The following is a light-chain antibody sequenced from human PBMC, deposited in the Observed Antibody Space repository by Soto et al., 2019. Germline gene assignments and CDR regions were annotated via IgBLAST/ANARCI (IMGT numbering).Light chain of an antibody. CDR1: QTISSW. CDR2: AAS. Sequence: IQLTQSPSSLSASVGDRVTITCRASQTISSWLAWYQQKPGKAPKLLIYAASNLQSGVPSRFTGSGSGTDFTLTISSLQPEDFAHYYCQQSDSTPRTFGQGTKVDIK. V-gene: IGKV1-39*01. CDR3: QQSDSTPRT. J-gene: IGKJ1*01.